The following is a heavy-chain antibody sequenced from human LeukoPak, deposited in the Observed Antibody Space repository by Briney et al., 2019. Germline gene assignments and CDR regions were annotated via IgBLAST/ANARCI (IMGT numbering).Heavy chain of an antibody. CDR3: ARDLDYYDSSYYYYGMDV. CDR1: GFTFSSYA. V-gene: IGHV3-53*01. J-gene: IGHJ6*02. D-gene: IGHD3-22*01. CDR2: IYSGGST. Sequence: AGGSLRLSCAASGFTFSSYAMSWVRQAPGKGLEWVSVIYSGGSTYYADSVKGRFTISRDNSKNTLYLQMNSLRAEDTAVYYCARDLDYYDSSYYYYGMDVWGQGTTVTVSS.